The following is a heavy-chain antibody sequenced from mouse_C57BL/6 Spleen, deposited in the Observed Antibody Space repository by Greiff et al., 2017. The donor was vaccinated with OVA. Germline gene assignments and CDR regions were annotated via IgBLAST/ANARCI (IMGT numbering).Heavy chain of an antibody. CDR2: INPYNGGT. D-gene: IGHD3-3*01. J-gene: IGHJ2*01. CDR3: ARRGDEDYFDY. Sequence: VQLKESGPVLVKPGASVKMSCKASGYTFTDYYMNWVKQSHGKSLEWIGVINPYNGGTSYNQKFKGKATLTVDKSSSTAYMELNSLTSEDSAVYYCARRGDEDYFDYWGQGTTLTVSS. CDR1: GYTFTDYY. V-gene: IGHV1-19*01.